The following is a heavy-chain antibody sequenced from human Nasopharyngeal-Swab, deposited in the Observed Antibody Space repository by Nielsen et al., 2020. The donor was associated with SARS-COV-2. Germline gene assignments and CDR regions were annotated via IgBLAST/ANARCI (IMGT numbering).Heavy chain of an antibody. CDR1: GGSISSYY. D-gene: IGHD4-17*01. CDR3: ARGDFSGTVTTWVDY. J-gene: IGHJ4*02. Sequence: SETLSLTCTVSGGSISSYYWSWIRQPPGKGLEWIGYIYYSGSTNYNPPLKSRVTISVDTSKNQFSLKLSSVTAADTAVYYCARGDFSGTVTTWVDYWGQGTLVTVSS. V-gene: IGHV4-59*01. CDR2: IYYSGST.